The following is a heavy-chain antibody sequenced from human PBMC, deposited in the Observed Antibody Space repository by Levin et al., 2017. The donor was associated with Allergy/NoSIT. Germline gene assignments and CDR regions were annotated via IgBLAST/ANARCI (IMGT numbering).Heavy chain of an antibody. CDR3: ARDLFRTTWAIIDF. J-gene: IGHJ4*02. CDR2: INPNSGDT. D-gene: IGHD1-14*01. Sequence: ASVKVSCKASGYSFANYYLHWVRQAPGQGLEWMGQINPNSGDTSYAQKFQGRVTMTRDTSLSTAYLELSRLKSDDTAKYYCARDLFRTTWAIIDFWGQGTLVTVSS. CDR1: GYSFANYY. V-gene: IGHV1-2*06.